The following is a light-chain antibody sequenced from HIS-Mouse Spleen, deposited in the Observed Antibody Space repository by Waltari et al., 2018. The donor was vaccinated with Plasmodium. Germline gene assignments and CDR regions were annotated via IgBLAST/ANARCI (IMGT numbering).Light chain of an antibody. CDR1: ALPKKS. CDR2: EDS. V-gene: IGLV3-10*01. CDR3: YSTDSSGNHRV. J-gene: IGLJ3*02. Sequence: SSELPQPPSVSVSPGQTPRITCSGDALPKKSHYRDQQKSGQAPVLVIYEDSKRPSGIPERFSGSSSGTMATLTISGAQVEDEADYYCYSTDSSGNHRVFGGGTKLTVL.